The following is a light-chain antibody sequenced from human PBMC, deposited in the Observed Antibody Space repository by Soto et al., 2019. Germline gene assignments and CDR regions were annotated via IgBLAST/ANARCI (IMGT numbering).Light chain of an antibody. CDR3: ASFAGTNNPVV. Sequence: QSALTQPASVSGSPGQSITISCTGTSGDVGGYNFVSWYQQHPVKVPKLMLHDVSIRPSGVSHRFSGSKSGSTASLTISGLQAEDEADYDCASFAGTNNPVVFGGGTKLTVL. J-gene: IGLJ3*02. CDR1: SGDVGGYNF. V-gene: IGLV2-14*03. CDR2: DVS.